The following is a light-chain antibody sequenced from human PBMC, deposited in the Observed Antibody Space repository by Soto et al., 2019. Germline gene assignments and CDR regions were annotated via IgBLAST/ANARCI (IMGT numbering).Light chain of an antibody. CDR3: GSYTSRDTMI. Sequence: QSVLTQPASVSGSPGQSITISCTGTSSDIGRYNYVSWYQHSPGKAPKLIIYDVSDRPSGVSNRFSGSKSGTTASLTISGLQAEDEADYYCGSYTSRDTMIFGGGTKLTVL. CDR1: SSDIGRYNY. CDR2: DVS. V-gene: IGLV2-14*03. J-gene: IGLJ2*01.